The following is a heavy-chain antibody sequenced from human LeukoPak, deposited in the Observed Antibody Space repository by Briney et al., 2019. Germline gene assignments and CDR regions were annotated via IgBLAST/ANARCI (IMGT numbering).Heavy chain of an antibody. CDR1: GGTFSSYA. CDR2: IIPIFGTA. D-gene: IGHD6-13*01. V-gene: IGHV1-69*05. CDR3: ARDGWLAAGGNWFDP. Sequence: SVKVSCKASGGTFSSYAISWVRQAPGQGLEWMGRIIPIFGTANYAQKFQGRVTITTDESTSTAYMELSSLRSEDTAVYYCARDGWLAAGGNWFDPWDQGTLVTVSS. J-gene: IGHJ5*02.